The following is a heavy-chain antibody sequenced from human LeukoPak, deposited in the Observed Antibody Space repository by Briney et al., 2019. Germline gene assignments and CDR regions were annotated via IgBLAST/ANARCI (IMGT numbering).Heavy chain of an antibody. CDR2: MSYVGSNK. V-gene: IGHV3-30*19. CDR1: GFTFSNYG. CDR3: ARLLAGSGYARDAFDI. J-gene: IGHJ3*02. D-gene: IGHD3-22*01. Sequence: GGSLRLSCAASGFTFSNYGMHWVRQAPGKGLEWVAVMSYVGSNKYYADSVKGRFTISRDNSKNTLYLQMNSLRAEDTAVYYCARLLAGSGYARDAFDIWGQGTMVTVSS.